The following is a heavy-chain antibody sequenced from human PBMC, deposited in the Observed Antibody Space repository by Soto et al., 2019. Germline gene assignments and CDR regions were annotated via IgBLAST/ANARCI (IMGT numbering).Heavy chain of an antibody. J-gene: IGHJ4*02. CDR3: ASGGSLAPEY. V-gene: IGHV3-11*01. D-gene: IGHD3-16*01. CDR1: GFNFSDYY. CDR2: IGSSGRTI. Sequence: QVQLVESGGGLVKPGESLRLSCAASGFNFSDYYMTWIRQAPGKGLEWVSSIGSSGRTIYYADSMKGRFTISRDNAKKSVILQMSSLSVEDTAVYYCASGGSLAPEYWGQGTLVTVSS.